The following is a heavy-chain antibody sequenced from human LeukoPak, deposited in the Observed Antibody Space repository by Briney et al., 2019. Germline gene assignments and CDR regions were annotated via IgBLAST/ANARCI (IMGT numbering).Heavy chain of an antibody. D-gene: IGHD3-16*02. CDR2: IKSKTDGGTT. V-gene: IGHV3-15*01. J-gene: IGHJ4*02. CDR3: TTDRSDYVWGSYRYTPHYYFDY. Sequence: EGSLRLSCAASGFTFSSYAMSWVRQAPGKGLEWVGRIKSKTDGGTTDYAAPVKGRFTISRDDSKNTLYLQMNSLKTEDTAVYYCTTDRSDYVWGSYRYTPHYYFDYWGQGTLVTVSS. CDR1: GFTFSSYA.